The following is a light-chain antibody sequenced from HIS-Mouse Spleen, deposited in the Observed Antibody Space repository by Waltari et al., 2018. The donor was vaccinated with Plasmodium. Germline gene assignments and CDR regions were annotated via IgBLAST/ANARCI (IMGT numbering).Light chain of an antibody. CDR2: EVS. J-gene: IGLJ2*01. V-gene: IGLV2-8*01. CDR3: SSYAGSNNLV. CDR1: SSDVGGYNY. Sequence: QSALTQPPSASGSPGQSVTISCTGTSSDVGGYNYVPWYQQHPGKAPKLMIYEVSKRPSGVPVRFSCSKSGNPASLTVSGLQAEDEADYYCSSYAGSNNLVFGGGTKLTVL.